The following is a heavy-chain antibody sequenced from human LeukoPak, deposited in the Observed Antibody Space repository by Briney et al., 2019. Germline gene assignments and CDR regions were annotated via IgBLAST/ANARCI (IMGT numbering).Heavy chain of an antibody. Sequence: GGSLRLSCAASGFTASSNHMSWGRQAPGKGLEWVSGIYSGGSRDYADSVKGRFTISRDNSKNTLYLQMNSLRAEDTAVYHCARGPAGYNWGQGTLVTVSS. D-gene: IGHD1-1*01. CDR2: IYSGGSR. CDR1: GFTASSNH. J-gene: IGHJ4*02. CDR3: ARGPAGYN. V-gene: IGHV3-53*01.